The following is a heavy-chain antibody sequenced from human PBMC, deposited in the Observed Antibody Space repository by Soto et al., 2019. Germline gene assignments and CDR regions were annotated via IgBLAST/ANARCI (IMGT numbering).Heavy chain of an antibody. CDR1: GFTFSGYY. Sequence: ALRLSCAASGFTFSGYYMHWVRQAPGKGLEWVAVISYDGSTEYYADSVKGRFTIPRDNSANRLFLQMNSLRPEDTAVYYCTKDDGYNDSTYYHYFGMDVWGQGTTVTVSS. CDR2: ISYDGSTE. D-gene: IGHD5-12*01. J-gene: IGHJ6*02. CDR3: TKDDGYNDSTYYHYFGMDV. V-gene: IGHV3-30*18.